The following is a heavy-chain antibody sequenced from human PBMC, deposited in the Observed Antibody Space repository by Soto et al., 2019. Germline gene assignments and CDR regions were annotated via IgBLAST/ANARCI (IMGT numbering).Heavy chain of an antibody. CDR2: IIPIFGTA. J-gene: IGHJ4*02. CDR1: GGTFSSYA. V-gene: IGHV1-69*01. Sequence: QVQLVQSGAEVKKPGSSVKVSCKASGGTFSSYAISWVRRAPGQGLEWMGGIIPIFGTANYAQKFQGRVTITADESTSTAYMELSSLRSEDTAVYYCASYCSGGSCYPTTGYFDYWGQGTLVTVSS. CDR3: ASYCSGGSCYPTTGYFDY. D-gene: IGHD2-15*01.